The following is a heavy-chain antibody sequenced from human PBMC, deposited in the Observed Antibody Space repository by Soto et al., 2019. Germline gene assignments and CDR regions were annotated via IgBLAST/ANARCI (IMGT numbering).Heavy chain of an antibody. V-gene: IGHV1-69*01. D-gene: IGHD5-12*01. CDR1: GGTFSSYA. J-gene: IGHJ5*02. CDR2: IIPIFGTA. CDR3: ARGEDIVATGAFDP. Sequence: QVQLVQSGAEVKKPGSSVKVSCKASGGTFSSYAISWVRQAPGQGLEWMGGIIPIFGTANYAQKFQGRVTITADESTSTAYMELCSLVSQDTDVYYCARGEDIVATGAFDPWGQGTLVTVSS.